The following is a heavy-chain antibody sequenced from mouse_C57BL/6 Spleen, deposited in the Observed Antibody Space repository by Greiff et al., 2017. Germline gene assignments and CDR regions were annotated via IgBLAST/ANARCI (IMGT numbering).Heavy chain of an antibody. CDR1: GFTFSSYG. D-gene: IGHD4-1*01. V-gene: IGHV5-6*01. J-gene: IGHJ2*01. CDR3: ARLGDYFDY. CDR2: ISSGGSYT. Sequence: EVKLVESGGDLVKPGGSLKLSCAASGFTFSSYGMSWVRQTPDKRLEWVATISSGGSYTYYPDSVKGRFTISRDNAKNTLYLQMSSLKSEDTAMYYCARLGDYFDYWGQGTTLTVSS.